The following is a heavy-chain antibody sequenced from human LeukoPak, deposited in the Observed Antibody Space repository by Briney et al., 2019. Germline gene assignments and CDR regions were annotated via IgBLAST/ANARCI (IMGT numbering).Heavy chain of an antibody. CDR3: TTAVTFGGVIVIPHDY. CDR2: IKSKTDGGTT. D-gene: IGHD3-16*02. V-gene: IGHV3-15*01. J-gene: IGHJ4*02. CDR1: GFTFNTYG. Sequence: PGGSLRLSCAASGFTFNTYGMHWVRQAPGKGLEWVGRIKSKTDGGTTDYAAPVKGRFTISRDDSKNTLYLQMNSLKTEDTAVYYCTTAVTFGGVIVIPHDYWGQGTLVTVSS.